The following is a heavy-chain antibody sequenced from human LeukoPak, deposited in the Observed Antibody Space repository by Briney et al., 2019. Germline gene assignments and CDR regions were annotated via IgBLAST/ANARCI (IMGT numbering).Heavy chain of an antibody. Sequence: PSETLSLTCTVSGGSMSSYYWSWIRQPPGKGLEWIGYIYYSGSSNYNPSLKSRVTISVDTSKNQFSLKLSSVTAADTAVYYCARGDDFWSGYPYNWFDPWGQGTLVTVSS. CDR2: IYYSGSS. CDR1: GGSMSSYY. D-gene: IGHD3-3*01. J-gene: IGHJ5*02. V-gene: IGHV4-59*01. CDR3: ARGDDFWSGYPYNWFDP.